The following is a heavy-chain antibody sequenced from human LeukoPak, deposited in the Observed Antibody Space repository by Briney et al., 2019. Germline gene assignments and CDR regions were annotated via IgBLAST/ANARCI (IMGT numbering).Heavy chain of an antibody. CDR2: LYPRDSDA. CDR1: GYSLPNYW. D-gene: IGHD6-19*01. V-gene: IGHV5-51*01. Sequence: LRESLRISCQGSGYSLPNYWIAWLRQMPGKGLESMGPLYPRDSDARYGPSFQGQVTLSVDRSITTAYLQWTSLKASDTAMYYCARPYSTGINDAYDMWGQGTMVIVSS. CDR3: ARPYSTGINDAYDM. J-gene: IGHJ3*02.